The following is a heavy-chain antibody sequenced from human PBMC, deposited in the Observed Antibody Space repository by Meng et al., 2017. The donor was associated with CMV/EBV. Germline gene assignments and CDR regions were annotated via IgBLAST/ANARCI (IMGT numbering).Heavy chain of an antibody. Sequence: GGSLRLSCAASGFTFSSYAMHWVRQAPGKGLEWVAVISYDGSNKYYADSVKGRFTISRDNFKNTLYLQMNSLRAEDTAVYYCARNIERYCGGDCPPTYYYYGMDVWGQGTTVTVSS. CDR1: GFTFSSYA. J-gene: IGHJ6*02. D-gene: IGHD2-21*01. CDR3: ARNIERYCGGDCPPTYYYYGMDV. CDR2: ISYDGSNK. V-gene: IGHV3-30*04.